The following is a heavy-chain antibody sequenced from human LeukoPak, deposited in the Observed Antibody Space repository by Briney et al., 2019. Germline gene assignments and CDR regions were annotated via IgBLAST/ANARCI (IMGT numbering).Heavy chain of an antibody. Sequence: PGGSLRLSCAASGFNVSSNYMSWVRQAPGKGLEWVSVIYSGGSTYYADSVKGRFTISRDNSKNTLYLQMNSLRAEDTAVYYCARDLSQSRYCSGGSCYYYWGQGTLVTVSS. D-gene: IGHD2-15*01. CDR2: IYSGGST. J-gene: IGHJ4*02. V-gene: IGHV3-53*01. CDR1: GFNVSSNY. CDR3: ARDLSQSRYCSGGSCYYY.